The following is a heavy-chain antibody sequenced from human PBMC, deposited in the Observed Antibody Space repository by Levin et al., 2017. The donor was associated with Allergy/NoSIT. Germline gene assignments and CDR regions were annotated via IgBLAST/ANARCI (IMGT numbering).Heavy chain of an antibody. CDR2: IYPGDSDT. CDR3: ARLNSSGWHVLDY. Sequence: EASVKVSCKGSGYSFTSYWIGWVRQMPGKGLEWMGIIYPGDSDTRYSPSFQGQVTISADKSISTAYLQWSSLKASDTAMYYCARLNSSGWHVLDYWGQGTLVTVSS. V-gene: IGHV5-51*01. CDR1: GYSFTSYW. D-gene: IGHD6-19*01. J-gene: IGHJ4*02.